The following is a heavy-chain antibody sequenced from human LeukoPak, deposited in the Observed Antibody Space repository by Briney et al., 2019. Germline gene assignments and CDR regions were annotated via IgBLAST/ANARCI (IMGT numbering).Heavy chain of an antibody. J-gene: IGHJ5*02. CDR2: IYYSGST. D-gene: IGHD2-15*01. V-gene: IGHV4-59*01. CDR3: ARDRGYCSGGSCYRWFDP. CDR1: GGSLSSFY. Sequence: SETLSLTCTVSGGSLSSFYWSWIRQPPGKGLEWIGYIYYSGSTNYNPSLKSRVTISVDTSKNQFSLKLSSVTAADTAVYYCARDRGYCSGGSCYRWFDPWGQGTLVTVSS.